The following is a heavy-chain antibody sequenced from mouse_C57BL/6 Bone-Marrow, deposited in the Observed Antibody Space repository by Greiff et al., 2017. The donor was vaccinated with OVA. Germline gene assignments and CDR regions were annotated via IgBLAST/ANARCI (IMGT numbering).Heavy chain of an antibody. J-gene: IGHJ2*01. CDR2: ISYDGSN. CDR3: ARDGGYYYFAS. V-gene: IGHV3-6*01. CDR1: GYSITSGYY. Sequence: EVQLVESGPGLVKPSQSLSLTCSVTGYSITSGYYWNWIRQFPGNKLEWMCYISYDGSNNYNPSLKNRISITRDTSKNQFFLKLNSVTTEDSATYYCARDGGYYYFASAGQGTTLTGSS. D-gene: IGHD2-3*01.